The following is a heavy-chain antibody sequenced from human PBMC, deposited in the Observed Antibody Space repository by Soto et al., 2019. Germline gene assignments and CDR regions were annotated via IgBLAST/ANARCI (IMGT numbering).Heavy chain of an antibody. J-gene: IGHJ4*02. V-gene: IGHV3-74*01. CDR1: GFTFSSYW. Sequence: GGSLRLSCAASGFTFSSYWMHWVRQAPGKGLVWVSRINSDGSSTSYADSVKGRFTISRDNAKNTLYLQMNSLRAEDTAVYYCPTRASYYDSSGYFDHWGQGTLVTVSS. D-gene: IGHD3-22*01. CDR2: INSDGSST. CDR3: PTRASYYDSSGYFDH.